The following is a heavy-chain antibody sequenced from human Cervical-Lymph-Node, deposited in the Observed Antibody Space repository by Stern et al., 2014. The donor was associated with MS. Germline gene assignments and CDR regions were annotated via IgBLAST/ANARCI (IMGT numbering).Heavy chain of an antibody. CDR3: VREDYGMGD. CDR2: IDQSGST. V-gene: IGHV4-4*02. J-gene: IGHJ6*02. Sequence: VQLEESAPGLVKPSGTLSLTCAVSGGSISSHGWWSWVRQPPGKGLEWIGKIDQSGSTNYNPSLKSRAAISLDKSKNQFFLKVSSVTAADTAVYYCVREDYGMGDWGQGTTVTVSS. CDR1: GGSISSHGW.